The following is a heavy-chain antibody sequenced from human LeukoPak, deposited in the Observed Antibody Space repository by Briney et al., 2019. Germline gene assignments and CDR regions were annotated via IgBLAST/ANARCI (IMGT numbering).Heavy chain of an antibody. CDR3: ASGYSSGWYDPISFDY. D-gene: IGHD6-19*01. CDR1: GYTFTSYG. Sequence: ASVKVSCKASGYTFTSYGISWVRQAPGQGLEWMGWISAYNGNTNYAQKLQGRVTMTTDTSTSTAYMELRSLRSDDTAVYYCASGYSSGWYDPISFDYWGQGPLVTVSS. CDR2: ISAYNGNT. J-gene: IGHJ4*02. V-gene: IGHV1-18*01.